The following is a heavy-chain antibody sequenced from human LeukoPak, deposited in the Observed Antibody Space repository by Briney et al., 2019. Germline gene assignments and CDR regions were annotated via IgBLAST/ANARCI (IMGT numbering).Heavy chain of an antibody. J-gene: IGHJ4*02. CDR3: ATRYTPDDYGGNVRY. V-gene: IGHV1-24*01. D-gene: IGHD4-23*01. CDR2: FDPEDGET. CDR1: GYTFTGYY. Sequence: ASVKVSCKASGYTFTGYYMHWVRQAPGKGLEWMGGFDPEDGETIYAQKFQGRVTMTEDTSTDTAYMELSSLRSEDTAVYYCATRYTPDDYGGNVRYWGQGTLVTVSS.